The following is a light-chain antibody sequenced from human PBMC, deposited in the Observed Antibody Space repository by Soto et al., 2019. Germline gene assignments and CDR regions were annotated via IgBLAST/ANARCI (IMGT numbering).Light chain of an antibody. Sequence: IVLTQSPGTLSLSPGERATLSCRASQSLXNNYPAWYKQKPGQAPRLLXAAASNMATGSPDRFSGSGSATDFTLTISSLEPEYVAVYYCQQRYNGPSTFGQGTRLEIK. CDR2: AAS. J-gene: IGKJ5*01. CDR3: QQRYNGPST. V-gene: IGKV3D-20*02. CDR1: QSLXNNY.